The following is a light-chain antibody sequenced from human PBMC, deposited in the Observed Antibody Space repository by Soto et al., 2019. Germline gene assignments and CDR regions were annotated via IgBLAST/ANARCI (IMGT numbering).Light chain of an antibody. V-gene: IGKV3-20*01. Sequence: ETVLTQSPGTLSLSPGERATLFCRASQSVSSSYLAWYQQRPGQAPSLLIFGAFNRATAIPDRFSGSGSGTEFTLTISRLEPEDFAVYYCQQHGSSPPSWTFGQGTKVEV. CDR2: GAF. J-gene: IGKJ1*01. CDR1: QSVSSSY. CDR3: QQHGSSPPSWT.